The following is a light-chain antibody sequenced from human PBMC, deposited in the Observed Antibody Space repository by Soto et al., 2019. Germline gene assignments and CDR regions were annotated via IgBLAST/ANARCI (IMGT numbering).Light chain of an antibody. CDR3: KQYNNWPPFT. V-gene: IGKV3-15*01. J-gene: IGKJ3*01. CDR1: QSVSSN. CDR2: DAS. Sequence: EIVMTQSPATLSVSPGERATLSCRASQSVSSNLAWYQQKPGQAPRLLIYDASNRATGIPARFSGSGSGTEFTHTISSLQSEDVSVYYCKQYNNWPPFTVGPGTKVDMK.